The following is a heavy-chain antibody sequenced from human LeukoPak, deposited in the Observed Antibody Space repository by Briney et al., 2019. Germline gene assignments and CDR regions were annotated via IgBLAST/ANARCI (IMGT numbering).Heavy chain of an antibody. CDR2: INHSGST. J-gene: IGHJ4*02. CDR3: ARGVPLTGPSYSSSSFDY. D-gene: IGHD6-6*01. V-gene: IGHV4-34*01. CDR1: GGSFSGYY. Sequence: SETLSLTCAAYGGSFSGYYWSWIRQPPGKGLEWIGEINHSGSTNYNPSLKSRVTISVDTSKNQFSLKLSSVTAADTAVYYCARGVPLTGPSYSSSSFDYWGQGTLVTVSS.